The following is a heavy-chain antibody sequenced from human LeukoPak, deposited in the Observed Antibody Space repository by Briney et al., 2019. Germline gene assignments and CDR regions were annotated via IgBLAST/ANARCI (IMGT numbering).Heavy chain of an antibody. CDR2: INPSGGST. D-gene: IGHD3-3*01. CDR3: ASSPKARFLEWLPPGYFDY. V-gene: IGHV1-46*01. Sequence: ASVKVSCKASGYTFTSYYMHWVRQAPGQGLEWMGIINPSGGSTSYAQKFQGRGTMTRDTSTSTVYMGLSSLRSEATAVYYCASSPKARFLEWLPPGYFDYWGQGTLVTVSS. J-gene: IGHJ4*02. CDR1: GYTFTSYY.